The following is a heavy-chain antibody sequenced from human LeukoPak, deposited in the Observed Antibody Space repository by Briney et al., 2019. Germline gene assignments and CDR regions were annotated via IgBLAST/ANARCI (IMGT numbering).Heavy chain of an antibody. J-gene: IGHJ4*02. CDR3: GKSHSSAYYDFDY. V-gene: IGHV3-23*01. CDR1: AFTFSSYA. CDR2: ISGSGGSA. D-gene: IGHD6-19*01. Sequence: GGSLRLSCAASAFTFSSYAMSWVRRAPGKGVEWVSAISGSGGSASYADSVRGRFTISRDNSKNTLFLQMNSLRAEDTAVYYCGKSHSSAYYDFDYWGRGTLVTVSS.